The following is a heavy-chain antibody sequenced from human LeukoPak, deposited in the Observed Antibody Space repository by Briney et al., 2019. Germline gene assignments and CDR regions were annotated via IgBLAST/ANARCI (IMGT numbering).Heavy chain of an antibody. Sequence: SETLSLTCTVSGGSISSYYWSWIRQPPGKGLEWIGYIYYSGSTNYNPSLKSRVTISVDTSKNQFSLKLSSATAADTAVYYCARDRSDSSGYYFPNDWGQGTLVTVSS. J-gene: IGHJ4*02. CDR3: ARDRSDSSGYYFPND. D-gene: IGHD3-22*01. V-gene: IGHV4-59*01. CDR2: IYYSGST. CDR1: GGSISSYY.